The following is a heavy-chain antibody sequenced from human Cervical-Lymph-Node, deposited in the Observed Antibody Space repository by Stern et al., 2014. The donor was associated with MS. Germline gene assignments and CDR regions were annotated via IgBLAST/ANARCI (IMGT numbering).Heavy chain of an antibody. D-gene: IGHD3-10*01. J-gene: IGHJ2*01. CDR1: GGTLSTYG. V-gene: IGHV1-69*01. CDR3: ARYRSAVDWYFDL. CDR2: IIPMFGIS. Sequence: VQLVESGAEVKKPGSSVKVSCKASGGTLSTYGFSWVRQAPGQGLEWMGGIIPMFGISNSAQKFQGRVMITADESTSTAYMELSSLRSDDTAVYYCARYRSAVDWYFDLWGRGTLVTVSS.